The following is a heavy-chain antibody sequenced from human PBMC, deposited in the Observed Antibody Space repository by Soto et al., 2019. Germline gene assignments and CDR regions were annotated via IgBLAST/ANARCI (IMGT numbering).Heavy chain of an antibody. CDR1: GGSLSGYH. Sequence: QVQLQESGPGLVKPSETLSLTCSVSGGSLSGYHWSWIRQPAGKGLEWLGRIQTNGNTDYDPSLESLVTISLDTSKNQSALKVTSVTAADSAVYLWAKGAGPPWFDPWGQGTLVTVSS. J-gene: IGHJ5*02. CDR2: IQTNGNT. V-gene: IGHV4-4*07. CDR3: AKGAGPPWFDP.